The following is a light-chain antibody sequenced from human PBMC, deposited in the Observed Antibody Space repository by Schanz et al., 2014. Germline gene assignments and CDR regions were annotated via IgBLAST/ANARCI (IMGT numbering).Light chain of an antibody. CDR1: SSDVGGYNF. J-gene: IGLJ3*02. CDR2: EVS. CDR3: SSSAASKNPGV. Sequence: QSALTQPPSASGSPGQSVTISCTGTSSDVGGYNFVSWYQQHPGKVPKLMIYEVSKRPSGVPDRFSGSKSGNTASLTVSGLHDEDEDDYYCSSSAASKNPGVFGGGAKLTVL. V-gene: IGLV2-8*01.